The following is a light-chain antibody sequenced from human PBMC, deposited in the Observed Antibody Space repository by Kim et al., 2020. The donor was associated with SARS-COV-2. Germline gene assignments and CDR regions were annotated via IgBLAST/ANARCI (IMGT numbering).Light chain of an antibody. CDR2: GKN. CDR1: SLRSYY. CDR3: NSRDSSGNHLGV. Sequence: LGQTVRITCQGDSLRSYYASWYQQKPGQAPVLVIYGKNNRPSGIPDRFSGSNSGNTASLTITGAQAEDEADYYCNSRDSSGNHLGVFGGGTKLTVL. J-gene: IGLJ3*02. V-gene: IGLV3-19*01.